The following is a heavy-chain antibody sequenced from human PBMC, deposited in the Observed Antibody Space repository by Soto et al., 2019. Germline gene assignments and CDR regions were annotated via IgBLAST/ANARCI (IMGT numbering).Heavy chain of an antibody. CDR3: ATDKGDSYGYGNY. D-gene: IGHD5-18*01. V-gene: IGHV1-58*01. CDR2: IVVGSGNT. Sequence: ASVKVSCKASGFTFSNSAVQWVRQAHGQRLEWIGWIVVGSGNTNYAQKFQERVTIARDMSTTTAYMELSSLRSVDTAVYYCATDKGDSYGYGNYWGQGTLVTVSS. CDR1: GFTFSNSA. J-gene: IGHJ4*02.